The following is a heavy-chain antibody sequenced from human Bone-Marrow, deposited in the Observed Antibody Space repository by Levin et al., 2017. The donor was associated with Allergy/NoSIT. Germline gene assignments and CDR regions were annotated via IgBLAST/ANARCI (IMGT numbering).Heavy chain of an antibody. D-gene: IGHD2-2*01. J-gene: IGHJ4*02. CDR1: GFSFSSYA. V-gene: IGHV3-23*01. Sequence: AGGSLRLSCEASGFSFSSYALSWVRQAPGKGLEWVSVIGGTGVSTYYTDSVKGRFTVSRDNLRNILYLQMHSLRAEDTARYYCVKGSDIVVVAPAVGGGHWGRGTLVTVSS. CDR2: IGGTGVST. CDR3: VKGSDIVVVAPAVGGGH.